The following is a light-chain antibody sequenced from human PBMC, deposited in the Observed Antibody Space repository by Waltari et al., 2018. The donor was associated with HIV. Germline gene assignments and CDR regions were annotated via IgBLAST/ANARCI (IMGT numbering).Light chain of an antibody. CDR3: VAWDDSLRGVL. V-gene: IGLV1-47*01. Sequence: SVLTQPPSASGTPGQRVTISCSGSTSNIGSNDVFWYQHLPGAAPKLLIHRNNQRPLGVPYRFSGSTSGTSASLAISGLRAEDEADYYCVAWDDSLRGVLFGGGTKVAVL. CDR1: TSNIGSND. J-gene: IGLJ2*01. CDR2: RNN.